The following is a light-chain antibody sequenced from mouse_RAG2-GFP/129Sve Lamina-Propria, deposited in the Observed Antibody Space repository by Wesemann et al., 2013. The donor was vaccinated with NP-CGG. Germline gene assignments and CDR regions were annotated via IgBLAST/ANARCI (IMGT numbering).Light chain of an antibody. CDR1: QNVGTA. Sequence: DIVMTQSHKFMSTTVGDRVSIICKASQNVGTAVAWYQQKPGQSPKLLIYSASNRYTGVPDRFTGSGSGTDFTLTISNVQSEDLADYFCQQYSSYPLTFGGGTKLEIK. V-gene: IGKV6-23*01. CDR2: SAS. J-gene: IGKJ2*01. CDR3: QQYSSYPLT.